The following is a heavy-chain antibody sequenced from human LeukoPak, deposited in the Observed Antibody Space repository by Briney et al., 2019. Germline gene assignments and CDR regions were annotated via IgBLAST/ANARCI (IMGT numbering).Heavy chain of an antibody. CDR3: ARIPADPGQDIVVVPAAMDWAY. Sequence: SETLSLTCTVSGGSISSYYWSWIRQPPGKGLEWIGYIYYSGSTNYNPSLKSRVTISVDTSKNQFSLKLSSVTAADTAVYYCARIPADPGQDIVVVPAAMDWAYWGQGTLVTVSS. D-gene: IGHD2-2*01. CDR1: GGSISSYY. J-gene: IGHJ4*02. V-gene: IGHV4-59*01. CDR2: IYYSGST.